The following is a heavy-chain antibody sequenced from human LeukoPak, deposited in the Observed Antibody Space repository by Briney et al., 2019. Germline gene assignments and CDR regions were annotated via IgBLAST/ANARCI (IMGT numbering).Heavy chain of an antibody. CDR3: AREDYGGNSAYYYYGMDV. J-gene: IGHJ6*02. D-gene: IGHD4-23*01. CDR1: GYIFAGYY. CDR2: INPNSGGT. V-gene: IGHV1-2*02. Sequence: GASVKVSCKASGYIFAGYYIHWVRQAPGQGLEWMGWINPNSGGTNYAHKLQGRVSMTRDTSISTVYMEMRRLRSDDTAVYYCAREDYGGNSAYYYYGMDVWGQGTTVTVSS.